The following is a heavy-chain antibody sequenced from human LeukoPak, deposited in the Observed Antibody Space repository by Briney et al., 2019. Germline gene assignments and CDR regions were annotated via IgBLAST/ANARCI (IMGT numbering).Heavy chain of an antibody. CDR3: ARVTYYYGMDV. Sequence: PGGSLRLSCTASGFTFSRYTMNWVRQAPGKGLEWISYISTTSTTIYYADSVKGRFTISRDNAKNSLYLQMNSLRAEDTAVYYCARVTYYYGMDVWGQGTTVTVSS. V-gene: IGHV3-48*04. J-gene: IGHJ6*02. CDR2: ISTTSTTI. CDR1: GFTFSRYT.